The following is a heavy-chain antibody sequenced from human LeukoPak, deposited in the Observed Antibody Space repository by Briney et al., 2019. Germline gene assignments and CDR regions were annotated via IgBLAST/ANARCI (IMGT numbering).Heavy chain of an antibody. J-gene: IGHJ2*01. CDR3: ARITWGLRDWYFDL. D-gene: IGHD7-27*01. CDR2: MNPNSGNT. V-gene: IGHV1-8*01. CDR1: GYTFTSYD. Sequence: ASVKVSCKASGYTFTSYDINWVRQATGQGLEWMGWMNPNSGNTGYAQKFQGRVTMTRNTSISTAYMELSSLRSEDTAVYYCARITWGLRDWYFDLWGRGTLVTVSS.